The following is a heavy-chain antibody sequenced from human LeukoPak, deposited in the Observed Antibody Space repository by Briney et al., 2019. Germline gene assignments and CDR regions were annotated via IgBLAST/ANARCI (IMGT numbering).Heavy chain of an antibody. J-gene: IGHJ4*02. D-gene: IGHD3-16*01. CDR1: GASISTYY. CDR2: IFASGNT. CDR3: VQDGPLRSDY. V-gene: IGHV4-4*07. Sequence: PSETLSLTCTVSGASISTYYWSWIRQPAGKGLEWVGRIFASGNTNYNPSLGSRIAMSVDTSKNQFSLNLSSVTAADTAIYYCVQDGPLRSDYWGQGTLVTVSS.